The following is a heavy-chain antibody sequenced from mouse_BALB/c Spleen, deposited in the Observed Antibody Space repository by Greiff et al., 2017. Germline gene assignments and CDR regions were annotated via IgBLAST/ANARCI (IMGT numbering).Heavy chain of an antibody. CDR2: INPSNGRT. V-gene: IGHV1S81*02. J-gene: IGHJ4*01. CDR1: GYTFTSYW. D-gene: IGHD1-1*01. Sequence: QVQLQQPGAELVKPGASVKLSCKASGYTFTSYWMSWVKQRPGQGLEWIGEINPSNGRTNYNEKFRSKATLTVDKSSSTAYMQLSSLTSEDSAVYYCARRGYYGSGDAMDYWGQGTSVTVSS. CDR3: ARRGYYGSGDAMDY.